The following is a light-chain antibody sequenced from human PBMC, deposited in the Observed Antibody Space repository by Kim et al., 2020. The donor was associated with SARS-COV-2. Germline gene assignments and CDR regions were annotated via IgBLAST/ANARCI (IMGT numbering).Light chain of an antibody. CDR2: EVS. CDR3: SSYTSSSTVV. CDR1: SSDVGRYNR. J-gene: IGLJ2*01. Sequence: GQSVTNSCTGTSSDVGRYNRVSWYQQPPGTAPKLMIYEVSNRPSGVPDRFSGSKSGNTASLTISGLQAEDEADYYCSSYTSSSTVVFGGGTQLTVL. V-gene: IGLV2-18*02.